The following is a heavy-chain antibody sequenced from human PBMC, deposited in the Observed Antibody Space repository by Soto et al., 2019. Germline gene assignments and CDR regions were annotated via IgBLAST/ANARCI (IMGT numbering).Heavy chain of an antibody. D-gene: IGHD1-26*01. J-gene: IGHJ6*02. Sequence: ASVKVSCKVSGYTVTELSMQWVRQAAGKGLEWMGCFDPEAVEPSYAQKFQGRVTMTENTSTDTAYMELSSLRSEDTALYYCATCEGVGATYYYYGMDVWGQGTTVTVSS. CDR1: GYTVTELS. CDR3: ATCEGVGATYYYYGMDV. CDR2: FDPEAVEP. V-gene: IGHV1-24*01.